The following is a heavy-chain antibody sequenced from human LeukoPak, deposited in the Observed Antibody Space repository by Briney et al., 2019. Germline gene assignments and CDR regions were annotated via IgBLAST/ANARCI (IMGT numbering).Heavy chain of an antibody. J-gene: IGHJ4*02. CDR3: ARARYSSSWYFDY. Sequence: GGSLRLSCAASGFTFSSYDMYWVRQATGKGLEWVSAIGTAGDTYYPGSVKGRFTISRENAKNSLYLQMNSRRAGDTAVYYCARARYSSSWYFDYWGQGTLVTVSS. CDR2: IGTAGDT. V-gene: IGHV3-13*01. D-gene: IGHD6-13*01. CDR1: GFTFSSYD.